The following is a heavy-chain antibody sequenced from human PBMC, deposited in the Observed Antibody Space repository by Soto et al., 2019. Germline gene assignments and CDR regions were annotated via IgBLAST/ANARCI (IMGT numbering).Heavy chain of an antibody. Sequence: ASVKVTCKASGYSFTTYNIHWLRQAPGQGLEWMGVVNPSSGSTSYAQKFQGRVTMPRATSTSTVYMEPSSLRSEDAAVYFCARGFPSWLDTWGQGTLVTLSS. V-gene: IGHV1-46*01. J-gene: IGHJ5*02. CDR1: GYSFTTYN. CDR2: VNPSSGST. CDR3: ARGFPSWLDT. D-gene: IGHD3-3*01.